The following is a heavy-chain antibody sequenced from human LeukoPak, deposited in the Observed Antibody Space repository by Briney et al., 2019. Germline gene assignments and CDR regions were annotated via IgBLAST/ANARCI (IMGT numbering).Heavy chain of an antibody. CDR1: GYTFTGYY. V-gene: IGHV1-2*02. CDR2: INPNSGGT. CDR3: ARIVGSYTAMASLYYYYYYMDV. D-gene: IGHD5-18*01. Sequence: GASVKVSCKASGYTFTGYYMHWVRQAPGQGLEWMGWINPNSGGTNYAQKFQGRVTMTRDTSISTAYMELSRLRSEDTAVYYCARIVGSYTAMASLYYYYYYMDVWGKGTTVTISS. J-gene: IGHJ6*03.